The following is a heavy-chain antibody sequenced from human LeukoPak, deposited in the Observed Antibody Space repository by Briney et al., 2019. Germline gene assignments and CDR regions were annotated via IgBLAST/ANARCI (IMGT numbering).Heavy chain of an antibody. J-gene: IGHJ5*02. CDR2: ISAYNGNT. D-gene: IGHD2-15*01. CDR3: ARGMGYCSGGSCHNWFDP. CDR1: GYTFTGYY. V-gene: IGHV1-18*04. Sequence: ASVKVSCKASGYTFTGYYMHWVRQAPGQGLEWMGWISAYNGNTNYAQKLQGRVTMTTDTSTSTAYMELRSLRSDDTAVYYCARGMGYCSGGSCHNWFDPWGQGTLVTVSS.